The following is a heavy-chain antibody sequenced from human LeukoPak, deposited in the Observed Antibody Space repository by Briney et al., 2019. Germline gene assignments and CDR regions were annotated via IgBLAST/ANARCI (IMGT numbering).Heavy chain of an antibody. CDR2: FDPEDGET. Sequence: ASVKVSCKISGYTLTELSMHRLRQAPGKGLEWMGGFDPEDGETIYAQKFQGRVTMTEDTSTDTAYMELSSLRSEDTAVYYCATGAPSTMVRGVIRRAFDIWGQGTMVTVSS. V-gene: IGHV1-24*01. CDR3: ATGAPSTMVRGVIRRAFDI. J-gene: IGHJ3*02. CDR1: GYTLTELS. D-gene: IGHD3-10*01.